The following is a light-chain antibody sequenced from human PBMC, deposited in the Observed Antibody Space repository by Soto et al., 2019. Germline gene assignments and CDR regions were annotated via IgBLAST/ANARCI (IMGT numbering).Light chain of an antibody. V-gene: IGLV3-21*04. Sequence: SYELTQPPSVSVAPGKTARITCGGNNIGSKSVHWYQQKPGQAPVLVIHYDSDRPSGIPERFSGSNSGNTDTLTMNRVEAADEDEYPCQVWSSSSEHRVSGGWTNLTVL. J-gene: IGLJ3*02. CDR1: NIGSKS. CDR3: QVWSSSSEHRV. CDR2: YDS.